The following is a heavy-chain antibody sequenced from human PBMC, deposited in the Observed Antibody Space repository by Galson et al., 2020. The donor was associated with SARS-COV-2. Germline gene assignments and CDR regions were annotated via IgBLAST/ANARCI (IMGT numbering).Heavy chain of an antibody. D-gene: IGHD3-10*01. Sequence: KMSGPTLVKPTQTLTLTCTFSGFSLNTSGVGVGWIRHPPEKALEWLALIFWDTDKRYSPSLKSRLTITKDSSKNQVVLTMTNMDPVDTATYYCAHSSGWAAIGQNWLDPWGQGTLVTVSS. CDR2: IFWDTDK. J-gene: IGHJ5*02. CDR1: GFSLNTSGVG. CDR3: AHSSGWAAIGQNWLDP. V-gene: IGHV2-5*02.